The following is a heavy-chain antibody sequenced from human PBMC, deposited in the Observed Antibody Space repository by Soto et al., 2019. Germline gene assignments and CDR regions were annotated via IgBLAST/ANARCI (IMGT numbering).Heavy chain of an antibody. J-gene: IGHJ5*02. CDR2: IFHSGST. CDR1: GGSISSTNW. D-gene: IGHD3-22*01. CDR3: ASASSGYYP. Sequence: SETLSLTCAVSGGSISSTNWWSWVRQPPGKGLEWIGEIFHSGSTNYNPSLKSRVTISVDKSKNQFSLKLNSVTAADTAVYYCASASSGYYPWGQGTLVPVSS. V-gene: IGHV4-4*02.